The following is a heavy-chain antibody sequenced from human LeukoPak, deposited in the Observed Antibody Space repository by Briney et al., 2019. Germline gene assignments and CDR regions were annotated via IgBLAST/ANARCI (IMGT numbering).Heavy chain of an antibody. CDR1: GGSISSYY. D-gene: IGHD6-19*01. Sequence: SETLSLTCTVSGGSISSYYWSWIWQPPGKGLEWIGYIYYSGSTNYNPSLKSRVTISVDTSKNQFSLKLSSVTAADTAVYYCARLKNGWYGDYWGQGTLVTVSS. J-gene: IGHJ4*02. V-gene: IGHV4-59*08. CDR2: IYYSGST. CDR3: ARLKNGWYGDY.